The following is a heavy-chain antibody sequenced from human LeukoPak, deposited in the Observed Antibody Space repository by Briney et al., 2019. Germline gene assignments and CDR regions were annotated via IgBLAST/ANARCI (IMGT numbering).Heavy chain of an antibody. V-gene: IGHV3-66*01. CDR3: AGSDSLGSGSHL. J-gene: IGHJ4*02. CDR2: IYTGGNT. D-gene: IGHD3-10*01. Sequence: GGSLRLSCEGSGFTVSGNYMSWVRQAPGKGLEWFSAIYTGGNTYYADSVKGRFTISRDNSKNTLYLQMNSLRAEDTAVYYCAGSDSLGSGSHLWGQGTLVTVSS. CDR1: GFTVSGNY.